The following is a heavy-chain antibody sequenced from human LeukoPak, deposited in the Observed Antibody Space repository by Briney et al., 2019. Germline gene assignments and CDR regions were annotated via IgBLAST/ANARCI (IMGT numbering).Heavy chain of an antibody. J-gene: IGHJ6*03. V-gene: IGHV3-7*01. Sequence: TGGSQRLSCAASGCTISSYWMSWGRKPPGNRLGWLANIKQDGCEKYYVDSVMGRFTISRDNAKNSLYLQMNSLRAEDTAVYYCARATSDSSGWPYYYYYYYMDVWGKGTTVTISS. CDR3: ARATSDSSGWPYYYYYYYMDV. D-gene: IGHD6-19*01. CDR2: IKQDGCEK. CDR1: GCTISSYW.